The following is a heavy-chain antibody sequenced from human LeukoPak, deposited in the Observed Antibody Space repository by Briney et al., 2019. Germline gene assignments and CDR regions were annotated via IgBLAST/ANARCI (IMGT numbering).Heavy chain of an antibody. V-gene: IGHV4-59*01. CDR1: GGSISSYY. CDR3: ARDYGGNSNYYYYGMDV. CDR2: IYYSGST. J-gene: IGHJ6*02. D-gene: IGHD4-23*01. Sequence: SETLSLTCTVSGGSISSYYWSWIRQPPGKGLEWIGYIYYSGSTNYNPSLKSRVTISVDTSKNQFSLKLNSVASVSTAGYYGARDYGGNSNYYYYGMDVWGQGTTVTVSS.